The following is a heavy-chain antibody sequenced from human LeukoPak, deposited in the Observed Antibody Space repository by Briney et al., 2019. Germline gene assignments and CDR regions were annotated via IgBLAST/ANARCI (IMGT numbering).Heavy chain of an antibody. CDR1: GGSFSSY. CDR3: AREPDRIRFDP. CDR2: ISHVGTT. V-gene: IGHV4-34*01. J-gene: IGHJ5*02. Sequence: SETLSFTCAVYGGSFSSYWGWIRPPPGKGLEWIGEISHVGTTKYNPSFKSRVIISVDTSKNQFSLRVTSVTAADTAVYYCAREPDRIRFDPWGQGTLVTVSS. D-gene: IGHD1-14*01.